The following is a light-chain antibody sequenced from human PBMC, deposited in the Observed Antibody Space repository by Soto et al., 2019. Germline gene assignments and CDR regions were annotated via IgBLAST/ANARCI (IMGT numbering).Light chain of an antibody. CDR3: QQYYSTPLT. V-gene: IGKV4-1*01. CDR2: WAS. J-gene: IGKJ4*01. Sequence: DIVMTQSPDSLAVSLGERATINCKSSQCVLYSSNNKNYLVWYQQKPGQPPKLLIYWASTRESGVPDRFSGSGSGTDFTLTISSLQAEDVAVYYCQQYYSTPLTFGGGTKVEI. CDR1: QCVLYSSNNKNY.